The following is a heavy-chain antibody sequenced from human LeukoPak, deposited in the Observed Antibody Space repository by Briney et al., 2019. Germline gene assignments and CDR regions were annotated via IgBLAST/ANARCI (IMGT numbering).Heavy chain of an antibody. D-gene: IGHD3-22*01. CDR2: ISGSGGST. CDR3: ARDSRYYDSSGYSTYDY. Sequence: GGSLRLSCAASGFTFSSYAMSWVRQAPGKGLEWVSAISGSGGSTYYADSVKGRFSISRDNSKNTLYLQMNSLRAEDTAVYYCARDSRYYDSSGYSTYDYWGQGTLVTVSS. J-gene: IGHJ4*02. V-gene: IGHV3-23*01. CDR1: GFTFSSYA.